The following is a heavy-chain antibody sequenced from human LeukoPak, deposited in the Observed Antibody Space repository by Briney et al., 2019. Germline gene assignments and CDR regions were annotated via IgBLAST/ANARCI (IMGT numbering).Heavy chain of an antibody. J-gene: IGHJ4*02. V-gene: IGHV3-33*01. CDR3: ARDRSRAYFDY. CDR1: GFTFSSYG. D-gene: IGHD3-10*01. Sequence: GRSLRLSCAASGFTFSSYGMHWVRQAPGKGQEWVAVIWYDGSNKYYADSVKGRFTISRDNSKNTLYLQMNSLRAEDTAVYYCARDRSRAYFDYWGQGTLVTVSS. CDR2: IWYDGSNK.